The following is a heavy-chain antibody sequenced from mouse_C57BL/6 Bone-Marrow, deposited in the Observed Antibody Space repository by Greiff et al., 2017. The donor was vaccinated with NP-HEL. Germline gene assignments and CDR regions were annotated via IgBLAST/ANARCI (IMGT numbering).Heavy chain of an antibody. CDR2: IDPEDGET. CDR1: GFNIKDYY. D-gene: IGHD2-1*01. Sequence: EVQLVEPGAELVKPGASVKLSCTASGFNIKDYYMHWVKQRTEQGLEWIGRIDPEDGETKYAAKFQGKATITADTSSNTAYLQLSSLTAEDTAVYYFDRIYYGPTGAYWGQGTLVTVSA. CDR3: DRIYYGPTGAY. V-gene: IGHV14-2*01. J-gene: IGHJ3*01.